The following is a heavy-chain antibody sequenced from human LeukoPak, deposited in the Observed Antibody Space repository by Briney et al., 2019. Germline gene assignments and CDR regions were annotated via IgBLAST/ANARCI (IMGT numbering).Heavy chain of an antibody. J-gene: IGHJ6*02. V-gene: IGHV3-23*01. Sequence: GGSLRLSCAASGFSFGSSVMSWVRQAPGKGLEWVSAISGSGGSTYYADSVKGRFTISRDNSKNTLYLQMNGLRAEDTAVYYCAKKNGYSSSYYYYGMDVWGQGTTVTVSS. CDR1: GFSFGSSV. CDR2: ISGSGGST. CDR3: AKKNGYSSSYYYYGMDV. D-gene: IGHD6-13*01.